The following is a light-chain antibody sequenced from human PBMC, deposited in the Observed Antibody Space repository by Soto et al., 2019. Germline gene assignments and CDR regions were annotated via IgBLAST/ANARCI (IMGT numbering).Light chain of an antibody. CDR2: EVN. J-gene: IGLJ2*01. CDR3: SSYAGNYNVI. CDR1: SSDVGGYNY. V-gene: IGLV2-8*01. Sequence: QSALTQPPSASGSPGQSVTISCTGYSSDVGGYNYVSWYQLHPGKAPKLMIYEVNYRPSGVPGRFSGSKSGDTASLTVSGLQAEDEADYYCSSYAGNYNVIFGGGTKLTVL.